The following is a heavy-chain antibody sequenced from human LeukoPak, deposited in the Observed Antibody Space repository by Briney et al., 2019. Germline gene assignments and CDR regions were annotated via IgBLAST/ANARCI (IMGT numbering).Heavy chain of an antibody. D-gene: IGHD2/OR15-2a*01. V-gene: IGHV4-30-4*01. CDR2: VYNSGST. Sequence: SETLSLTCTVSGGSINSAEYYWSWLRQPPGKGLEWIGYVYNSGSTYVNPSLQSRLSLSVDMSKNQFSLKLTSLTAADTAVYYCARVQEPYRTTLTPAPWFDPWGQGTLVTVSS. CDR1: GGSINSAEYY. J-gene: IGHJ5*02. CDR3: ARVQEPYRTTLTPAPWFDP.